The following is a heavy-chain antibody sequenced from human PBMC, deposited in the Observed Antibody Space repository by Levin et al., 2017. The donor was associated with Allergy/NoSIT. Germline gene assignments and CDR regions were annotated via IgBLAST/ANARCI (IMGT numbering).Heavy chain of an antibody. Sequence: RGESLKISCLGSGYNFTNYWIGWVRQMPGKGLEWMGIIYPGGSDTRYSPSFQGQVTISADKSISTAYLQWSSLKASDTAMYYCARGPPRRSSSSWYRGYFDYWGQGTLVTVSS. D-gene: IGHD6-13*01. CDR2: IYPGGSDT. CDR3: ARGPPRRSSSSWYRGYFDY. J-gene: IGHJ4*02. CDR1: GYNFTNYW. V-gene: IGHV5-51*01.